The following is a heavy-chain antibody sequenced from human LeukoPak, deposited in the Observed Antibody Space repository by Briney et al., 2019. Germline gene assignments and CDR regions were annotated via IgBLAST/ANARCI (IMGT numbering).Heavy chain of an antibody. J-gene: IGHJ4*02. D-gene: IGHD3-22*01. V-gene: IGHV3-66*01. Sequence: GGSLRLSCAASGFTVSSNYMSRVRQAPGKGLEWVSVIYSGGSTYYADSVKGRFTISRDNSKNTLYLQMNSLRAEDTAVYYCARKRYYYDSSGFHFDYWGQGTLVTVSS. CDR1: GFTVSSNY. CDR3: ARKRYYYDSSGFHFDY. CDR2: IYSGGST.